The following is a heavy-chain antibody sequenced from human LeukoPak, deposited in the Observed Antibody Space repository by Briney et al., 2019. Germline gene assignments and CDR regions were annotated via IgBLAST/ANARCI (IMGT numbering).Heavy chain of an antibody. CDR3: ARGPHIRTYDRDNWFDP. CDR2: INPNGINT. Sequence: ASVKVSCKASGYTFTSYGISWVRQAPGQGLEWRGIINPNGINTNYAQNFQGRVTMTRDMSTNTIYMQLSSLRSEDTAVYYCARGPHIRTYDRDNWFDPWGQGTLVTVSS. J-gene: IGHJ5*02. V-gene: IGHV1-46*01. CDR1: GYTFTSYG. D-gene: IGHD3-3*01.